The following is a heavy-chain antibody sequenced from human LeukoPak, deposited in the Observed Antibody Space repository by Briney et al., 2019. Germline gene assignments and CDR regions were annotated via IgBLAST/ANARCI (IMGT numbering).Heavy chain of an antibody. Sequence: PGGSLRLSCAASGFTFSSYAMSWVRQAPGKGLEWVSAISGSGGSTYYADSVKGRFTISRDNSKNTLYLQMNSLRAEDTALYYCTKDLRSFVDTTVVTAFDIWGQGTMVTVSS. V-gene: IGHV3-23*01. CDR2: ISGSGGST. CDR1: GFTFSSYA. J-gene: IGHJ3*02. CDR3: TKDLRSFVDTTVVTAFDI. D-gene: IGHD5-18*01.